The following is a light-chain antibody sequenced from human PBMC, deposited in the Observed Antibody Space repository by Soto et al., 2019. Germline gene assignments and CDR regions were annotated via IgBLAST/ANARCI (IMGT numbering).Light chain of an antibody. CDR2: TAS. CDR1: QGISSW. V-gene: IGKV1-12*01. J-gene: IGKJ4*01. CDR3: QQANSFPVT. Sequence: DIQMTQSPSSVSASVGDRVTITCRASQGISSWLVWYQQKPGKAPKFLIHTASSLQSGVPSRFSGSGSGTDFTLTISSLQPEDFATYYCQQANSFPVTFGGGTKVEIK.